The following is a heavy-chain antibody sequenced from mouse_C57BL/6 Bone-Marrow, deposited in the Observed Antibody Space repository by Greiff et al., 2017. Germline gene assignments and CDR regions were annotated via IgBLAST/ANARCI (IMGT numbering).Heavy chain of an antibody. J-gene: IGHJ3*01. CDR2: INPTYGTT. Sequence: VHVKQSGPELVKPGASVKISCKASGYSFTDYNMNWVKQSNGKSLEWIGVINPTYGTTSYNQKFKGKATLTVDQSSSTAYMQLNSLTSEDSAVYYCARWGGYYHQAWFAYWGQGTLVTVSA. CDR3: ARWGGYYHQAWFAY. CDR1: GYSFTDYN. D-gene: IGHD2-3*01. V-gene: IGHV1-39*01.